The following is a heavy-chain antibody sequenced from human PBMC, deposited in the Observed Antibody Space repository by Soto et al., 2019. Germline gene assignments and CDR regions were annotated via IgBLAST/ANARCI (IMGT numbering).Heavy chain of an antibody. CDR2: IYYSGST. CDR3: ARVSSVATIPDFDY. Sequence: SETLSLTCTVSGGSISSYYWSWIRQPPGKGLEWIGYIYYSGSTNYNPSLKSRITISVDTSKNQFSLKLSSVTAADTAVYYCARVSSVATIPDFDYWGQGTLVTVSS. CDR1: GGSISSYY. V-gene: IGHV4-59*01. J-gene: IGHJ4*02. D-gene: IGHD5-12*01.